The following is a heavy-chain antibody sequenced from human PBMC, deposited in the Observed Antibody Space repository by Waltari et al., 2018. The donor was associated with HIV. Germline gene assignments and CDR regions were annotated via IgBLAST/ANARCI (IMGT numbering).Heavy chain of an antibody. D-gene: IGHD2-15*01. CDR3: ATRYCGGDSCYALDY. CDR1: GYAVTDDYY. J-gene: IGHJ4*02. CDR2: GSWKSGGT. Sequence: QVRLVQSGAEVKKPGASVTVSCKASGYAVTDDYYIHGVRQAPGQGLEGMGWGSWKSGGTNDAQNLQGRVTMARDTSITTAYMDLSRLTSDDTAIYYCATRYCGGDSCYALDYWGQGTLVTVSS. V-gene: IGHV1-2*02.